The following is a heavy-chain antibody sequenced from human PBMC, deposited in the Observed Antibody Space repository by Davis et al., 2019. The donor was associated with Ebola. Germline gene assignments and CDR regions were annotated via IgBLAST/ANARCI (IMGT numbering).Heavy chain of an antibody. V-gene: IGHV4-30-2*01. CDR3: ARARTYYYDSTRDGSFDY. Sequence: MPSETLSLTCAVSGGSISSGGYSWSWIRQPPGKGLEWIGYIYHSGSTYYNPSLKSRVTISVDRSKNQFSLKLSSVTAADTAVYYCARARTYYYDSTRDGSFDYWGQGTLVTVSS. CDR2: IYHSGST. J-gene: IGHJ4*02. D-gene: IGHD3-22*01. CDR1: GGSISSGGYS.